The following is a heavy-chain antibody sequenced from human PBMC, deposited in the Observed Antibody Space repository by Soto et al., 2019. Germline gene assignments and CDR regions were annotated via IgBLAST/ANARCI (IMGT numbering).Heavy chain of an antibody. CDR1: GFTFSSYG. V-gene: IGHV3-30*18. Sequence: QVQLVESGGGVVQPGRSLRLSCAASGFTFSSYGMHWVRQAPGQGLEWVAVISYEGSNKYYADSVKGRFTISRDNSKNTMYLQMNSLRAEDTAVYYCAKDGFGYCSGGSCNALDPWGQGTLVTVAS. CDR3: AKDGFGYCSGGSCNALDP. CDR2: ISYEGSNK. J-gene: IGHJ5*02. D-gene: IGHD2-15*01.